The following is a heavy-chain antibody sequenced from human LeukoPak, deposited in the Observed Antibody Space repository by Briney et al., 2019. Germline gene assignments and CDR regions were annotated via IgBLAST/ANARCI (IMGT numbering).Heavy chain of an antibody. CDR3: AKDTDSSSSLSIDY. Sequence: PGGSLRLSCAASVFTFSSYGMHWVRQAPGKGLEWVEVISYDGSNKYYADSVKGRFTISRDNSKTTLYLLMNSLRAEDTAVYYCAKDTDSSSSLSIDYWGQGTLVTVSS. V-gene: IGHV3-30*18. CDR2: ISYDGSNK. D-gene: IGHD6-6*01. CDR1: VFTFSSYG. J-gene: IGHJ4*02.